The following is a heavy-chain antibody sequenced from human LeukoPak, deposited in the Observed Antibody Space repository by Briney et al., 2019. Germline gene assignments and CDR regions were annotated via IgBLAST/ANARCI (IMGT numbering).Heavy chain of an antibody. J-gene: IGHJ3*02. CDR1: GFTFSSYA. D-gene: IGHD3-3*01. CDR3: AKGTIFGVADRDAFDI. Sequence: PGRSLRLSCAASGFTFSSYAMHWVRQAPGKGLEWVAVISYDGSNKYYADSVKGRFTISRDNSKNTLYLQMNSLRAEDTAVYYCAKGTIFGVADRDAFDIWGQGTVVTVSS. CDR2: ISYDGSNK. V-gene: IGHV3-30*04.